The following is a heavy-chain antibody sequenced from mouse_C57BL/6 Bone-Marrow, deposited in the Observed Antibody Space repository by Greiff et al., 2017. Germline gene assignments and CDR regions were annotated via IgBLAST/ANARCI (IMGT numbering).Heavy chain of an antibody. J-gene: IGHJ3*01. V-gene: IGHV1-69*01. CDR1: GYTFTSYW. Sequence: QVQLQQPGAELVMPGASVKLSCKASGYTFTSYWMHWVKQRPGQGLEWIGEIDPSDSYTNYNQKFKGKSTLTVDTSSSTAYMQLSSLTSEDSAVYYCARDGSGLGWFAYWGQGTLVTVSA. CDR2: IDPSDSYT. CDR3: ARDGSGLGWFAY. D-gene: IGHD1-1*01.